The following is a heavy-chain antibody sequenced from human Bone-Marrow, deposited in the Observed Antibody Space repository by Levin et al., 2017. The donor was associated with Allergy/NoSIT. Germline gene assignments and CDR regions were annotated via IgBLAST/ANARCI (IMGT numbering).Heavy chain of an antibody. CDR2: IKQDESEK. V-gene: IGHV3-7*04. CDR1: GFRFSGYW. D-gene: IGHD1-26*01. J-gene: IGHJ6*02. CDR3: ARGAGSYYYYYGMDV. Sequence: PGGSLRLSCAASGFRFSGYWMTWVRQAPGKGLEWVANIKQDESEKEYLDSVKGRFTISRDNAKDSLYLEMNSLSAEDTAVYCCARGAGSYYYYYGMDVWGQGTTVTVSS.